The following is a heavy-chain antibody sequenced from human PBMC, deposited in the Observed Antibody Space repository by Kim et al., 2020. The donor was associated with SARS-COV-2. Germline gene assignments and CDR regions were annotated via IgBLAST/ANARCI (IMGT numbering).Heavy chain of an antibody. CDR3: TTDPGVVYYYYYGMDV. J-gene: IGHJ6*02. D-gene: IGHD2-15*01. Sequence: GGSLRLSCAASGFTFSNAWMSWVRQAPGKGLEWVGRIKSKTDGGTTDYAAPVKGRFTISRDDSKNTLYLQMNSLKTEDTAVYYCTTDPGVVYYYYYGMDVWGQGTTVTVSS. V-gene: IGHV3-15*01. CDR2: IKSKTDGGTT. CDR1: GFTFSNAW.